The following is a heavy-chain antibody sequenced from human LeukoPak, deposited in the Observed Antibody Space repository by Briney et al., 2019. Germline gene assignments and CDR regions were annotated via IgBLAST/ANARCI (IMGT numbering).Heavy chain of an antibody. CDR3: ARRVPAASINWYFDL. CDR2: ISGSGGST. CDR1: GFTFSGYA. Sequence: GGSLRLSCAASGFTFSGYAMSWVRQAPGEGLEWVSTISGSGGSTYYADSVKGRFTISRDNSKNTLYLQMNSLRAEDTAGYYCARRVPAASINWYFDLWGRGTLVTVSS. J-gene: IGHJ2*01. D-gene: IGHD2-2*01. V-gene: IGHV3-23*01.